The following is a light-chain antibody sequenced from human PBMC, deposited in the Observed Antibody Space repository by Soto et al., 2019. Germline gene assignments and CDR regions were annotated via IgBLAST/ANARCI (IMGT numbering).Light chain of an antibody. CDR3: NSYGGRNNYV. J-gene: IGLJ1*01. Sequence: QSVLTQPPSASGSPGQSVTISCTGTSSDVGNYDYVSWYQQHPGKAPKLIIYEVSYRPSGVPDRFCGSKSGNTASLTVSGLQAEDEADYYCNSYGGRNNYVFGTGTKVTVL. CDR1: SSDVGNYDY. V-gene: IGLV2-8*01. CDR2: EVS.